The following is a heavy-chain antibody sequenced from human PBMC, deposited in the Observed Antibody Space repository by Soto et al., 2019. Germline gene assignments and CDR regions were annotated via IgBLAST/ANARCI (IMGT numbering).Heavy chain of an antibody. CDR1: GFTLSNYA. CDR3: ARIKLVDFFFINVDVYDMDV. J-gene: IGHJ6*01. D-gene: IGHD2-15*01. Sequence: EVQLVESGGGLVQPGGSLRLSCAASGFTLSNYAVNWVRQAPGKGLEWVSYISSDSRYIYHGDSGKGRFTISRDNARNSVYLQMNSLRDEDTAVYYCARIKLVDFFFINVDVYDMDVWGQGTPGTVSS. CDR2: ISSDSRYI. V-gene: IGHV3-21*01.